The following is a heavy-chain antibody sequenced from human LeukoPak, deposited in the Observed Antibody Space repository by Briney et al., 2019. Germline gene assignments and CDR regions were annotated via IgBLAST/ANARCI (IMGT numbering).Heavy chain of an antibody. D-gene: IGHD1-7*01. V-gene: IGHV4-34*01. CDR3: ARGMRRVYNWNYVGYMDV. CDR2: INHSGST. Sequence: PSETLSLTCAVYGGSFSGYYWSWIRQPPGKGLEWIGEINHSGSTNYNPSLKSRVTISVDTSKNQFSLKLSSVTAADTAVYYCARGMRRVYNWNYVGYMDVWGKGTTVTVSS. CDR1: GGSFSGYY. J-gene: IGHJ6*03.